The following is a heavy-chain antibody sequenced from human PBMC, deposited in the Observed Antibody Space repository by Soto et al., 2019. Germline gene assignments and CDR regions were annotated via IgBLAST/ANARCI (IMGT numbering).Heavy chain of an antibody. V-gene: IGHV1-18*01. CDR1: GYTFTSYG. J-gene: IGHJ3*02. CDR3: ARDLRSDVVVVAAGGFDI. D-gene: IGHD2-15*01. Sequence: ASVKVSCKASGYTFTSYGISWVRQAPGQGLEWMGWISAYNGNTNYAQKLQGRVTMTTATSTSTAYMELRSLRSDDTAVYYCARDLRSDVVVVAAGGFDIWGQGTMVTVSS. CDR2: ISAYNGNT.